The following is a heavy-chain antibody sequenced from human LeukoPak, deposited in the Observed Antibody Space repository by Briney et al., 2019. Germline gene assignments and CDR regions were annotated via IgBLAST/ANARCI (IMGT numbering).Heavy chain of an antibody. D-gene: IGHD3-22*01. CDR1: GASISSGDYY. CDR3: ARGLLSRDYDSSSFGY. Sequence: TSSETLSLTCTVSGASISSGDYYWHWIRQSPGKGLEWIGYIYYTGSIYYNPSLKSRVIISVDTSKNQFSLNLSSVTAADTAVYYCARGLLSRDYDSSSFGYWGQGTLVTVSS. J-gene: IGHJ4*02. CDR2: IYYTGSI. V-gene: IGHV4-30-4*01.